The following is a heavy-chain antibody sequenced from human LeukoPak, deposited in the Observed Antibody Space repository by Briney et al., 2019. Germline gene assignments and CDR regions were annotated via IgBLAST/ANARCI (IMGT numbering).Heavy chain of an antibody. CDR2: IYPGDSDT. D-gene: IGHD2-21*02. Sequence: GESLKISCKGSGYSFTHYWIGWVRQMPGKGLEWMGIIYPGDSDTRYSPSFQGQVTISADKSISTAYLQWSSLKASDTAMYYCARRSGLTAQPFDPWGQGTLVTVSS. V-gene: IGHV5-51*01. CDR1: GYSFTHYW. J-gene: IGHJ5*02. CDR3: ARRSGLTAQPFDP.